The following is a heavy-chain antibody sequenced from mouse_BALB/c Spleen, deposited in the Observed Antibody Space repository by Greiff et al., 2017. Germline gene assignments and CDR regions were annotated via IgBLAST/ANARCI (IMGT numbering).Heavy chain of an antibody. CDR3: ARECGNYVSYFDC. J-gene: IGHJ2*01. CDR2: IWAGGST. D-gene: IGHD2-1*01. CDR1: GFSLTSYG. Sequence: VQLVESGPGLVAPSQSLSITCTVSGFSLTSYGVHWVRQPPGKGLEWLGVIWAGGSTNYNSALMSRLSISKDNSKSQVFLKMNSLQTDDTAMYYCARECGNYVSYFDCWGQGTTLTVSS. V-gene: IGHV2-9*02.